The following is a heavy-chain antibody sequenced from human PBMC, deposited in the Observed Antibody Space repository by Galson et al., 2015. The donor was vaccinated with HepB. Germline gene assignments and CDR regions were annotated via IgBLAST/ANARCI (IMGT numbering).Heavy chain of an antibody. D-gene: IGHD6-13*01. CDR2: R. Sequence: SLRLSCAASGFTFSRYAMHWVRQAPGKGLECVALRDSVKGRFTISRDYSKSTLYLQMSSLRDEDTAIYYCARPPAAAAFFDFWGQGTLLTVSS. CDR1: GFTFSRYA. J-gene: IGHJ4*02. CDR3: ARPPAAAAFFDF. V-gene: IGHV3-33*01.